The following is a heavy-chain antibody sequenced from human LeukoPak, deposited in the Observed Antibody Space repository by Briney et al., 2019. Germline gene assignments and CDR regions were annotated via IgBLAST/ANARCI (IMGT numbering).Heavy chain of an antibody. J-gene: IGHJ4*02. CDR1: GFTLTSSA. D-gene: IGHD6-13*01. V-gene: IGHV1-58*01. CDR3: AAPHSSSWFDF. CDR2: IVVGSNDT. Sequence: TSVKVSCKASGFTLTSSAVQWVRQARGQRLKWIGWIVVGSNDTNYAQKFQKRVTIARDMSTNTAYTELSSLRSEDTAVYYCAAPHSSSWFDFWGRGTLVTVSS.